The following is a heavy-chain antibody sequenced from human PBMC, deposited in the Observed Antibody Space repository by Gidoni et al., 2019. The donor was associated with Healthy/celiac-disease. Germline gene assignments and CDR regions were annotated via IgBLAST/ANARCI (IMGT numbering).Heavy chain of an antibody. D-gene: IGHD4-4*01. CDR3: ARAPTVTTFEP. J-gene: IGHJ5*02. CDR2: INHSGST. CDR1: GGSFSGYY. Sequence: QVQLQRWGAGLLKPSETLSLTCAVYGGSFSGYYWSWIRQPPGKGLEWIGEINHSGSTNYNPSLKSRVTISVDTSKNQFSLKLSSVTAADTAVYYCARAPTVTTFEPWGQGTLVTVSS. V-gene: IGHV4-34*01.